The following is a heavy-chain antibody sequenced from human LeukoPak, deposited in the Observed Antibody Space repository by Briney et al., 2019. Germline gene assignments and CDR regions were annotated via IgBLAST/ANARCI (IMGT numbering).Heavy chain of an antibody. CDR1: GFTFSSYG. J-gene: IGHJ4*02. V-gene: IGHV3-30*18. D-gene: IGHD5-24*01. Sequence: GRSLRLSCAASGFTFSSYGMHWVRQAPGKGLEWVAVISYDGSNKYYADSAKGRFTISRDNSKNTLYLQMNSLRAEDTAVYYCAKDGMATISYYFDYWGQGTLVTVSS. CDR3: AKDGMATISYYFDY. CDR2: ISYDGSNK.